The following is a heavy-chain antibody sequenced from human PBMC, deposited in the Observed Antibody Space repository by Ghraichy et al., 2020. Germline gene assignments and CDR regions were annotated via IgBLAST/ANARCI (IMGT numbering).Heavy chain of an antibody. CDR2: IKNDGSQK. J-gene: IGHJ4*02. Sequence: GGSLRLSCAASGFTFSPYYLSWVRQAPGKGLEWVANIKNDGSQKNYVDSVKGRFTISRDIAKNSLYLQMDRLRAEDSATYYCARLVGSTGTSDCWGQGTLVTVSS. V-gene: IGHV3-7*03. CDR3: ARLVGSTGTSDC. CDR1: GFTFSPYY. D-gene: IGHD1-7*01.